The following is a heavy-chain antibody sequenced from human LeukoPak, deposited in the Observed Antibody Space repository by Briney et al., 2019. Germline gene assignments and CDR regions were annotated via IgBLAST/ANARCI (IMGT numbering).Heavy chain of an antibody. CDR1: GYTFTNLD. V-gene: IGHV1-8*01. D-gene: IGHD1-1*01. Sequence: GASVTVSCTTSGYTFTNLDINWLRQAPGQGLEWMGWMSPNSGDTGYAQKFQGRVSMTRDIFKSTAYMELSSLRSEDTAIYYCASNPPNTGDFYYWGLGTLVTVSS. J-gene: IGHJ4*02. CDR3: ASNPPNTGDFYY. CDR2: MSPNSGDT.